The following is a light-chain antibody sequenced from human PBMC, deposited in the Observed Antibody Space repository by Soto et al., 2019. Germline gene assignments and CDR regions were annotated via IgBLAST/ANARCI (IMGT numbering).Light chain of an antibody. V-gene: IGLV1-47*01. CDR1: SSNIESNH. CDR2: KSN. CDR3: AAGDDSLRGVV. J-gene: IGLJ2*01. Sequence: QAVVTQPPSASGTPGQTVTISCSGTSSNIESNHVSWYQQLPGTAPKLLFYKSNRRPSGVPDRFSASKSGTSASLAISGLRSEDEADYYCAAGDDSLRGVVFGGGTKVTVL.